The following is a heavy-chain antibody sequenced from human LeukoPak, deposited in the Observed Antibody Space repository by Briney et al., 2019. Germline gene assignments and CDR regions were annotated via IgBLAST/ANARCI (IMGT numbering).Heavy chain of an antibody. D-gene: IGHD3-9*01. CDR1: GFTFSSYS. CDR2: IISSGTYM. Sequence: GGSLRLSCAASGFTFSSYSMNWVRQAPGKGLEWVSSIISSGTYMYYADSVKGRFTISRDNARNSLSLQMNSLRAEDTAVYYCARDGDILTGYYFDYWGQGTLVTVSS. CDR3: ARDGDILTGYYFDY. V-gene: IGHV3-21*01. J-gene: IGHJ4*02.